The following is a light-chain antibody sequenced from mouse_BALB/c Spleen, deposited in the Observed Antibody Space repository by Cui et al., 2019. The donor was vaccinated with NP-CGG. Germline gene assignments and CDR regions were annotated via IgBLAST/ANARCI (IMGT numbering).Light chain of an antibody. CDR1: TGAVTTSNY. J-gene: IGLJ1*01. CDR2: GTN. V-gene: IGLV1*01. Sequence: QAVGTQESALTTSPGEPVTLTCRSSTGAVTTSNYANWVQEKPDHLFTGLMGGTNNRAPGVPARFSGSLIEDKAALTITGAQTEDEAIYFCALWYSNHWVFGGGTKLTVL. CDR3: ALWYSNHWV.